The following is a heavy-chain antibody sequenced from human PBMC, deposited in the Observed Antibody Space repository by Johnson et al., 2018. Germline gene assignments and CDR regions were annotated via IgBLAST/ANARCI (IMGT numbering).Heavy chain of an antibody. Sequence: VQLVESGGGLVKPGGSLRLSCAASGLSISNAWMNWVRQAPGKGLEWVALLKSKPDGGATDYAAPVKGRFTISRDDSKNTEFLQMNSLKAEDTATYYCVTDCGSGRAIHAFDLGGQGTMGTVSS. J-gene: IGHJ3*01. D-gene: IGHD6-19*01. CDR2: LKSKPDGGAT. CDR1: GLSISNAW. CDR3: VTDCGSGRAIHAFDL. V-gene: IGHV3-15*07.